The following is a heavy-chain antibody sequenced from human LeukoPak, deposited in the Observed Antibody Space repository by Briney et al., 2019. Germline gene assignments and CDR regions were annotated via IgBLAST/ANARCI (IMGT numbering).Heavy chain of an antibody. CDR2: MNSNSGNT. Sequence: ASVKVSCKASGYTFTTYDINWVRQATGQGLEWMGWMNSNSGNTGYGQKFQGRVTLTRNTFISTAYMELSSLRSEDTAVYYCARDKGGSYYPTNFDYWGQGTLVTVSS. CDR1: GYTFTTYD. V-gene: IGHV1-8*01. D-gene: IGHD1-26*01. J-gene: IGHJ4*02. CDR3: ARDKGGSYYPTNFDY.